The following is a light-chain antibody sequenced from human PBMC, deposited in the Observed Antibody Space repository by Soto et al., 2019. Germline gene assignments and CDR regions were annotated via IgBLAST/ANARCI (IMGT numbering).Light chain of an antibody. CDR2: TAS. J-gene: IGKJ4*01. CDR1: QGISNY. Sequence: DIQLTQSPSFLSASVGDRVTITCLASQGISNYLAWYQQKPGKAPNLLIHTASSLQTGVPSRFSGSGSGTEFTLTISSLQPEDFASYYCQQCYSPPLSFGGGTKVDIK. V-gene: IGKV1-9*01. CDR3: QQCYSPPLS.